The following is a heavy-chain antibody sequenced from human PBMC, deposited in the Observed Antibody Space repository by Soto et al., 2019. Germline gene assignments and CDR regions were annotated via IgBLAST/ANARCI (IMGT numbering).Heavy chain of an antibody. D-gene: IGHD2-21*02. J-gene: IGHJ6*02. CDR2: ISAYNGNT. CDR1: GYTFTSYG. Sequence: QVQLVQSGAEVKKPGASVKVSCKASGYTFTSYGISWVRQAPGQGLEWMGWISAYNGNTNYAQKLQGRVTMTTDTSTSAADMELRSRRSDDTAVYYCARDRAYCGGDCYSRGMDVWGQGTTVTVSS. CDR3: ARDRAYCGGDCYSRGMDV. V-gene: IGHV1-18*01.